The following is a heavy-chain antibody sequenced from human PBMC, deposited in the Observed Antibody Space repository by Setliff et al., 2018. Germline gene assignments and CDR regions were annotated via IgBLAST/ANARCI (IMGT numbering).Heavy chain of an antibody. Sequence: PSETLSLTCAVYGGSFSGYYWSWIRQPPGKGLERIGEINHSGSTNYNPSLKSRVTISVDTSKNQFSLKVNSVTAADTAVYYCARGPCSSTSCYAAYWGQGTLVTVSS. CDR1: GGSFSGYY. D-gene: IGHD2-2*01. J-gene: IGHJ4*02. V-gene: IGHV4-34*01. CDR3: ARGPCSSTSCYAAY. CDR2: INHSGST.